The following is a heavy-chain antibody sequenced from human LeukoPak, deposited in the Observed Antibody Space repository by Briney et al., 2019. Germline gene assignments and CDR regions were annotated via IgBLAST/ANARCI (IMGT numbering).Heavy chain of an antibody. V-gene: IGHV4-34*01. CDR2: INHSGST. D-gene: IGHD3-22*01. CDR1: GGSFSGYY. Sequence: SETLSLTCAVYGGSFSGYYWSWIRQPPGKGLEWIGEINHSGSTNYNPSLKSRVTISVDTSKNQFSLKLSSVTAADTAFYYCAGPYYYDSSGFDPWGQGTLVTVSS. J-gene: IGHJ5*02. CDR3: AGPYYYDSSGFDP.